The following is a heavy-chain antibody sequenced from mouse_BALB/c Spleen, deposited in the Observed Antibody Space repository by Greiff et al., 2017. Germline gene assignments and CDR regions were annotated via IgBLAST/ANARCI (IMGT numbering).Heavy chain of an antibody. V-gene: IGHV2-9*02. CDR3: AEGGGRSSYPYYAMDY. Sequence: VQLKESGPGLVAPSQSLSITCTVSGFSLTSYGVHWVRQPPGKGLEWLGVIWAGGSTNYNSALMSRLSISKDNSKSQVFLKMNSLQTDDTAMYYCAEGGGRSSYPYYAMDYWGQGTSVTVSS. CDR1: GFSLTSYG. CDR2: IWAGGST. J-gene: IGHJ4*01. D-gene: IGHD1-1*01.